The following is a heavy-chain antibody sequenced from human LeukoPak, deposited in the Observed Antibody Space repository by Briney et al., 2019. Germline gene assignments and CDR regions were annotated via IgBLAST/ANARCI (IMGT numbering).Heavy chain of an antibody. D-gene: IGHD5-12*01. CDR1: GGSISSYY. CDR3: AKEGLVATTDNWFDP. Sequence: SETLSLTCTVSGGSISSYYWSWIRQPAGKGLEWIGRIYTSGSTNYNPSLKSRVTMSVGTSKNQFSLKLSSVTAADTAVYYCAKEGLVATTDNWFDPWGQGTLVTVSS. V-gene: IGHV4-4*07. CDR2: IYTSGST. J-gene: IGHJ5*02.